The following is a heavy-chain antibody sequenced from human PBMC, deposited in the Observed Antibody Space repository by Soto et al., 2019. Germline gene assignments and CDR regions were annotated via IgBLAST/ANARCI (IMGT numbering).Heavy chain of an antibody. CDR2: VYYSGTT. Sequence: QVQLQESGPGLVKPSETLSLTCTVSGGSVSGDSYYWSWIRQPPGKGLEWIGSVYYSGTTNHNPSLKSRVTKPMDMPKDQFSLKWSSVTAADPAVYYCASDLFTGYPHYVFDVWGQGTRVSVSS. J-gene: IGHJ3*01. CDR1: GGSVSGDSYY. CDR3: ASDLFTGYPHYVFDV. D-gene: IGHD3-9*01. V-gene: IGHV4-61*01.